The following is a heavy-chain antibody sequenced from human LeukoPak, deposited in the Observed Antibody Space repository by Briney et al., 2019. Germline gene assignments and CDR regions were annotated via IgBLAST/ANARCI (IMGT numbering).Heavy chain of an antibody. J-gene: IGHJ4*02. Sequence: GGSLRLSCTASGFTFGDYVMSWVRQAPGKGLEWVGFIRSKSYGGTTEYAASVKGRITISRDDSKSIAYLQMNSLKTEDTAVYYCTSEYFDHWGQGTLVTVSS. CDR3: TSEYFDH. CDR1: GFTFGDYV. V-gene: IGHV3-49*04. CDR2: IRSKSYGGTT.